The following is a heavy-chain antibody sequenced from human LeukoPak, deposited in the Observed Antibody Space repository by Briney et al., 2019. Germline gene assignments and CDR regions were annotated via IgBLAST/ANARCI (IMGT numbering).Heavy chain of an antibody. CDR2: IYSSGST. D-gene: IGHD3-10*01. CDR1: GESINSFY. V-gene: IGHV4-4*07. Sequence: SETLSLTCTVSGESINSFYWSWIRQPAGKGLEWIGRIYSSGSTNYSPSLKSRVTMSVDTSKNQFSLKLSSVTAADTAVYYCARSDGYGLVGIWGQGTMVTVSS. CDR3: ARSDGYGLVGI. J-gene: IGHJ3*02.